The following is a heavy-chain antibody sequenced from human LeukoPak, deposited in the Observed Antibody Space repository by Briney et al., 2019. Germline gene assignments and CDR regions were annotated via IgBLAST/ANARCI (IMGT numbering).Heavy chain of an antibody. Sequence: SETLSLTCTVSGGSISSSSYYWGWIRQPPGKGLEWIGSIHYSGSTNYNPSLKSRVTISVDTSKNQFSLKLSSVTAADTAVYYCASHYYDSSGYSDAFDIWGQGTMVTVSS. CDR1: GGSISSSSYY. V-gene: IGHV4-39*07. J-gene: IGHJ3*02. D-gene: IGHD3-22*01. CDR3: ASHYYDSSGYSDAFDI. CDR2: IHYSGST.